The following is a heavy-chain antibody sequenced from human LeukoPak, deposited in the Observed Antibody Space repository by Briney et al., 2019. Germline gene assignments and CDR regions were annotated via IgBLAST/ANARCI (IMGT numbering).Heavy chain of an antibody. CDR3: AKDVSSGWFSH. CDR1: GFTFSSYG. CDR2: ISYDGSNK. Sequence: GRSLRLSCAASGFTFSSYGMHWVRQAPGKGLEWVAVISYDGSNKYYADSVKGRFTISRDNSKNTLYLQMNSLRAEDTAVYYCAKDVSSGWFSHWGQGTLVTVSS. V-gene: IGHV3-30*18. J-gene: IGHJ5*02. D-gene: IGHD6-19*01.